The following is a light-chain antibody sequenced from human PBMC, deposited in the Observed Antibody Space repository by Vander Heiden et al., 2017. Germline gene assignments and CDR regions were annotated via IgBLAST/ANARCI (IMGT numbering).Light chain of an antibody. Sequence: EIVLTQSPPTLSLSPGERATLPCRASQSVSSYLAWYQQKPGQAPRPLIYDASNRATGIPARFSGSGSGTDFTLTISSLEPEDFAVYYCQQRSNWPPMYTFGQGTKLEIK. CDR3: QQRSNWPPMYT. CDR1: QSVSSY. CDR2: DAS. V-gene: IGKV3-11*01. J-gene: IGKJ2*01.